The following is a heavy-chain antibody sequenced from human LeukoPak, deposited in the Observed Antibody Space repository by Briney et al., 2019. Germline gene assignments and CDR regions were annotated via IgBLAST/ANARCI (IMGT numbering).Heavy chain of an antibody. J-gene: IGHJ3*02. CDR3: AKDSGDGGSYSPGGDDAFDI. CDR2: ISSSSSYI. Sequence: GGSLRLSCAASGFTFSSYSMNWVRQAPGKGLEWVSSISSSSSYIYYADSVKGRFTISRDNAKNSLYLQMNSLRAEDTALYYCAKDSGDGGSYSPGGDDAFDIWGQGTMVTVSS. D-gene: IGHD1-26*01. V-gene: IGHV3-21*04. CDR1: GFTFSSYS.